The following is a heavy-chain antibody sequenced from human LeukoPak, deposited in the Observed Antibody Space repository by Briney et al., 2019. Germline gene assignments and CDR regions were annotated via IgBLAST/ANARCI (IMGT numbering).Heavy chain of an antibody. CDR1: GCTFTGYF. V-gene: IGHV1-2*02. D-gene: IGHD2-2*01. CDR3: ASSIVYRSSTSCYFN. Sequence: ASVKVSCKASGCTFTGYFMHWVRQAPGQGLEWMGWINPNSGGTNYAQKFQGRVTMTRDTSISTAYMELSRLRSDDTAVYYCASSIVYRSSTSCYFNWGQGTLVTVSS. CDR2: INPNSGGT. J-gene: IGHJ4*02.